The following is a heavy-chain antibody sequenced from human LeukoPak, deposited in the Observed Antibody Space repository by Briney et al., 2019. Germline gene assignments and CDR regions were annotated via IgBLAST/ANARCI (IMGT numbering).Heavy chain of an antibody. J-gene: IGHJ4*02. CDR1: GGSISSNNW. CDR2: IYYSGST. Sequence: NPSETLSLTCAVSGGSISSNNWWSWVRQPPGKGLEWIGYIYYSGSTNYNPSLKSRVTISVDTSKNQFSLKLSSVTAADTAVYYCARGVVIAPQTFDYWGQGTLVTVSS. CDR3: ARGVVIAPQTFDY. D-gene: IGHD2-21*01. V-gene: IGHV4-4*02.